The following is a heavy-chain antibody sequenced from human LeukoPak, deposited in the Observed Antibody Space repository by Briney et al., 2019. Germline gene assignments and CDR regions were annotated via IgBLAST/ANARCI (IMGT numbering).Heavy chain of an antibody. D-gene: IGHD2-2*01. CDR1: GFTFSSYS. CDR2: ISSSGSYI. Sequence: PGGSLRLSCAASGFTFSSYSMNWVRQAPGKGLEWVSSISSSGSYIYYADSVKGRFTISRDNAKNSLYLQMNSLRAEDTAVYYCAKSKGIVVVPAAMSYWGQGTLVTVSS. V-gene: IGHV3-21*01. CDR3: AKSKGIVVVPAAMSY. J-gene: IGHJ4*02.